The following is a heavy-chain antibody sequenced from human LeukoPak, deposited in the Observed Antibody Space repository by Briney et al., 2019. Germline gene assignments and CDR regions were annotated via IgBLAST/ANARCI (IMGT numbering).Heavy chain of an antibody. CDR3: ARDYHDSSGYAYS. Sequence: SQTLSLTSAISGDSVSSNSAGWNWVRQSPSRGLEWLGRTYYRSKWYKDYAVCVKSRITINPDTSKNQFSLKLSSVTAADTAVYYCARDYHDSSGYAYSWGQGTLATVSS. CDR2: TYYRSKWYK. D-gene: IGHD3-22*01. CDR1: GDSVSSNSAG. V-gene: IGHV6-1*01. J-gene: IGHJ5*02.